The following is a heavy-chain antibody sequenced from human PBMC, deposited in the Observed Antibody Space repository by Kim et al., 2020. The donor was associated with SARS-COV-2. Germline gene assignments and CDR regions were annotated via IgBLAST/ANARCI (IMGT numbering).Heavy chain of an antibody. D-gene: IGHD3-10*01. Sequence: SETLSLTCAVYGGSFSGYYWSWIRQPPGKGLEWIGEINHSGSTNYNPSLKSRVTISVDTSKNQFSLKLSSVTAADTAVYYCARVGIGGSGNDAFDIWGQG. J-gene: IGHJ3*02. V-gene: IGHV4-34*01. CDR1: GGSFSGYY. CDR3: ARVGIGGSGNDAFDI. CDR2: INHSGST.